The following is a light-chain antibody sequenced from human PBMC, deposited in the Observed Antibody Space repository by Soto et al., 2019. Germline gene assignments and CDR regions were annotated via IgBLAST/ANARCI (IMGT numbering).Light chain of an antibody. Sequence: DIQMTQSPSSLAACVGDRVTITCRASHGIRNDLGWYQQKPGKAPKRLIYAASSLQSGVPSRFSGSVSGTDFTLTISSLQPDDFATYYCQQYNSYSFGQGTKVDI. J-gene: IGKJ1*01. CDR1: HGIRND. CDR2: AAS. V-gene: IGKV1-17*01. CDR3: QQYNSYS.